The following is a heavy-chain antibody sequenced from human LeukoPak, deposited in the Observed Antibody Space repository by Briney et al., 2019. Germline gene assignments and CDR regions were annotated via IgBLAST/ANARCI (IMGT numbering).Heavy chain of an antibody. Sequence: SVKVSCKASGYTFTSYAISWVRQAPGQGLEWMGGIIPIFGTANYAQKFQGRVTITADESTSTAYMELSSLRSEDTAVYYCARAPTSTVIYGMDVWGQGTTVTVSS. V-gene: IGHV1-69*13. CDR3: ARAPTSTVIYGMDV. D-gene: IGHD3-16*02. CDR1: GYTFTSYA. CDR2: IIPIFGTA. J-gene: IGHJ6*02.